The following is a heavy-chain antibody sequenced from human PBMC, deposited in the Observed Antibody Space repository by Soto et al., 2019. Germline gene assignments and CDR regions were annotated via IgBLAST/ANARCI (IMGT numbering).Heavy chain of an antibody. J-gene: IGHJ3*02. CDR3: SRDVNNDI. V-gene: IGHV4-31*03. Sequence: QVQLQESGPGLVKPSQTLSLTCTVSGGSISSGGYYWRWIRQHPGKGLEWIGYIYYSGSTYYNPSLKSRVTISVVTAKTHFSLKLSSVTDADTAGYYWSRDVNNDIWGQGTMVTVSS. CDR2: IYYSGST. CDR1: GGSISSGGYY.